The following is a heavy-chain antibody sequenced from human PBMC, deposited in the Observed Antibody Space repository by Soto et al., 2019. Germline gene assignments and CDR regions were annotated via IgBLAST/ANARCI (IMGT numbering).Heavy chain of an antibody. V-gene: IGHV1-18*01. CDR2: ISPYTGNT. D-gene: IGHD3-16*01. CDR3: VMVDNYVTPTPQDV. CDR1: GDIFVNYG. Sequence: QVQLVQSGDEVKKPGASVKVSCKASGDIFVNYGIAWVRQAPRQGLEWMGWISPYTGNTHSASKVQGRLTMTTDTSTITAYMDLGILTADDTAVYYCVMVDNYVTPTPQDVWGQGTTFTVSS. J-gene: IGHJ6*02.